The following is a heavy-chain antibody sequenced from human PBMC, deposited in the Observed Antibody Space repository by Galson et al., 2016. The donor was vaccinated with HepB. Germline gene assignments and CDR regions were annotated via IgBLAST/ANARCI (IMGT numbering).Heavy chain of an antibody. D-gene: IGHD7-27*01. CDR3: ARAETNWDGGGDRWFDP. J-gene: IGHJ5*02. Sequence: CAISGDSVTNNGAAWTWIRQSPSRGLEWLGRTYYRSKWYNTYAVSVKSRITINPDTSKNQFSLQLNSVTPEDTAVYYCARAETNWDGGGDRWFDPWGQGTLVTVSS. CDR2: TYYRSKWYN. V-gene: IGHV6-1*01. CDR1: GDSVTNNGAA.